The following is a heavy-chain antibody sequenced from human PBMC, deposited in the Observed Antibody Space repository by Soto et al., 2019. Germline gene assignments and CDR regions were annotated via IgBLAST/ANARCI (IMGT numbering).Heavy chain of an antibody. CDR3: TRVAGAPWVRFDS. Sequence: SETLSLTCGVSGYSITSGFYWGWVRQSPGKGLEWIGSISYSAKTFYNPSLASRLSIAVDTSMNQFSLRLTSVTAADTALYYCTRVAGAPWVRFDSWGQGTLVTVSS. V-gene: IGHV4-38-2*01. J-gene: IGHJ4*02. CDR2: ISYSAKT. CDR1: GYSITSGFY. D-gene: IGHD3-22*01.